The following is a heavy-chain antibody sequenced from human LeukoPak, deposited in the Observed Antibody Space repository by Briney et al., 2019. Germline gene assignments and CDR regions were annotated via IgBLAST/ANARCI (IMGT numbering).Heavy chain of an antibody. Sequence: GGSLRLSCAVSGITLSNYGMSWVRQAPGKGLEWVAGISASGGTTNYADSVKGRFSISRDNPKNTLYLQMNSLRAEDTAVYFCAKRGVVIRVVLVGFHKEAYYFDSWGQGALVTVSS. CDR3: AKRGVVIRVVLVGFHKEAYYFDS. CDR2: ISASGGTT. CDR1: GITLSNYG. D-gene: IGHD3-10*01. V-gene: IGHV3-23*01. J-gene: IGHJ4*02.